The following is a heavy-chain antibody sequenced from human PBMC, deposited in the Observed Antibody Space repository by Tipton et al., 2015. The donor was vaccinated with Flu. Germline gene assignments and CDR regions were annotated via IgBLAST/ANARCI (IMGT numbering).Heavy chain of an antibody. CDR1: GGSISSYY. Sequence: TLSLTCTVSGGSISSYYWSWIRQPPGKGLEWIGYIYYSGSTNYNPSLKSRVTISVDTSKNQFSLKLSSVTAADTAVYYCARDYYGSGSRSKYYYYHGMDVWGQGTTVTVSS. J-gene: IGHJ6*02. CDR3: ARDYYGSGSRSKYYYYHGMDV. V-gene: IGHV4-59*01. CDR2: IYYSGST. D-gene: IGHD3-10*01.